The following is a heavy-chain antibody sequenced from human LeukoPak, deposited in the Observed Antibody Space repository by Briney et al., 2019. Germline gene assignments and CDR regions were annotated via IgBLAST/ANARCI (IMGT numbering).Heavy chain of an antibody. V-gene: IGHV1-18*01. Sequence: ASLKVSCKASGYTFSNYGITWVRQAPCQGLKWVGWISFHNGNTNYPQKLQGRVIMTTDRSTNTAYMELRSLRSDDTAVYYCARADVSGSYFHLDYWGQGTLVTVS. CDR3: ARADVSGSYFHLDY. D-gene: IGHD3-16*01. J-gene: IGHJ4*02. CDR1: GYTFSNYG. CDR2: ISFHNGNT.